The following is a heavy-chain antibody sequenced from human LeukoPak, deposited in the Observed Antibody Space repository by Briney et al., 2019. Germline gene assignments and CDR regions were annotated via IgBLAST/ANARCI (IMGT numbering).Heavy chain of an antibody. J-gene: IGHJ4*02. CDR2: IKQDETEK. CDR3: AARSSGNPYF. CDR1: GFTFSSYS. D-gene: IGHD1-26*01. Sequence: GGSLRLSCAASGFTFSSYSMNWVRQAPGKGPEWVANIKQDETEKFYLGSVKGRFTISRDNAKNSLYLQMNSLRVEDTAVYYCAARSSGNPYFWGQGTLVTVSS. V-gene: IGHV3-7*03.